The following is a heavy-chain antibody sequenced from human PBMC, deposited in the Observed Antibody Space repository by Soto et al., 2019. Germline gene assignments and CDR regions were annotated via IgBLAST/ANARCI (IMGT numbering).Heavy chain of an antibody. D-gene: IGHD4-17*01. CDR3: AFSGYGDYVLFDY. Sequence: SETLSLTCAVYGGSFSGYYWSWIRQPPGKGLEWIGEINHSGSTNYNPSLKSRVTISVDTSKNQFSLKLSSVTAADTAVYYCAFSGYGDYVLFDYWGQGTLVTVSS. V-gene: IGHV4-34*01. CDR2: INHSGST. J-gene: IGHJ4*02. CDR1: GGSFSGYY.